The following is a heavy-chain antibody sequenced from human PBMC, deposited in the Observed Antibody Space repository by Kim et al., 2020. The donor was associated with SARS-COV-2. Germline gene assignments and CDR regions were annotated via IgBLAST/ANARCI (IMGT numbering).Heavy chain of an antibody. J-gene: IGHJ4*02. V-gene: IGHV3-7*01. CDR3: ATALGSEENEL. CDR1: GFTFRRHW. Sequence: GGSLRLSCTGSGFTFRRHWMSWIRQAPGKGLEWVANINPNASAKYYVGSMEGRIAVSRDNTKNSLYLQVDNLIADDTAVYYCATALGSEENELWGRGTLVTVSS. CDR2: INPNASAK.